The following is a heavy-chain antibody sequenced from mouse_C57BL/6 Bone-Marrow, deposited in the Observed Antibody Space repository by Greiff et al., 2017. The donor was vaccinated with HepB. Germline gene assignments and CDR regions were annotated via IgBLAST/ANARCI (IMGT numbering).Heavy chain of an antibody. J-gene: IGHJ3*01. CDR3: ARRDGNYWAWFAY. CDR2: INPNNGGT. CDR1: GYTFTDYN. V-gene: IGHV1-18*01. Sequence: VQLQQSGPELLKPGASVKIPCKASGYTFTDYNMDWVKQSHGKSLEWIGDINPNNGGTIYNQKFKGKATLTVDKSSSTAYMELRSLTSEDTAVYYCARRDGNYWAWFAYWGQGTLVTVSA. D-gene: IGHD2-1*01.